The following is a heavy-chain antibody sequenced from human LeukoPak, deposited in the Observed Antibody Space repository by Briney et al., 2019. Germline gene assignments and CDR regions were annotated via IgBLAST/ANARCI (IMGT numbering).Heavy chain of an antibody. V-gene: IGHV4-4*07. J-gene: IGHJ4*02. CDR3: ARGPRGGGYPRPLFDY. CDR1: GGSISSYY. CDR2: IYTSGST. Sequence: SETLSLTCTVSGGSISSYYWSWIRQPAGKGLEWIGRIYTSGSTNYNPSLKSRVTMSVDTSKNQFSLKLSSVTAADTAVYYCARGPRGGGYPRPLFDYWGQGTLVTVSS. D-gene: IGHD1-26*01.